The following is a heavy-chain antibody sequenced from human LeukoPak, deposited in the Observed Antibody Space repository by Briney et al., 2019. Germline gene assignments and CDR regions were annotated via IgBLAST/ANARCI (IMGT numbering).Heavy chain of an antibody. D-gene: IGHD3-22*01. CDR2: INAGNGNT. J-gene: IGHJ4*02. CDR1: GYTFTSYA. Sequence: SVKVSCKASGYTFTSYAMHWVRQAPGQRLEWIGWINAGNGNTKYSQKFQSRVTITRDTSASTAYMELSSLRSEDTAVYYCARDLNYYDSSGYYFWGQGTLVTVSS. CDR3: ARDLNYYDSSGYYF. V-gene: IGHV1-3*01.